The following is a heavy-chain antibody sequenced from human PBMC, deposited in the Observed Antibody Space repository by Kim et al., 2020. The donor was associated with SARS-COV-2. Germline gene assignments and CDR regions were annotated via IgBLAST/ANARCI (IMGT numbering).Heavy chain of an antibody. J-gene: IGHJ4*02. Sequence: GGSLRLSCAASGFTFSNYWMTWVRQAPGKGLEWVANIKQDGSNTYYVDSVKGRVIISRDNAKNSLYLQMNSLRAEDTAVYYCARGLGDYWGQRILVIVSS. CDR3: ARGLGDY. V-gene: IGHV3-7*01. CDR1: GFTFSNYW. CDR2: IKQDGSNT. D-gene: IGHD5-12*01.